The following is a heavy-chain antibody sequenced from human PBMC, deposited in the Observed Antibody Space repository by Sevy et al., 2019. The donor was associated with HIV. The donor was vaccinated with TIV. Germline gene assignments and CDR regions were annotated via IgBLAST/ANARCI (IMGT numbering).Heavy chain of an antibody. CDR2: ISSSSSYI. J-gene: IGHJ5*02. D-gene: IGHD6-13*01. V-gene: IGHV3-21*01. Sequence: GGSLRLSCAASGFTFSSYSMNWVRQAPGKGLEWVSYISSSSSYIYYADSVKGRFTISRDNAKNSLYLQMNSLRAEDTAVYYCASFLGIAAAGPSGNWFDPWGQGTLVTVSS. CDR3: ASFLGIAAAGPSGNWFDP. CDR1: GFTFSSYS.